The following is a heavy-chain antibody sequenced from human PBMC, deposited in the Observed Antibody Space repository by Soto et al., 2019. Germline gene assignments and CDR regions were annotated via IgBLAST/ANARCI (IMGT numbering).Heavy chain of an antibody. J-gene: IGHJ4*02. CDR2: IYHSGST. CDR3: AAGLDHNKVGY. V-gene: IGHV4-30-2*01. CDR1: GGSISSGGYS. Sequence: LSLTCAVSGGSISSGGYSWSWIRQPPGKGLEWIGYIYHSGSTYYNPSLKSRVTISVDRSKNQFSLKLSSVTAADTAVYFCAAGLDHNKVGYWGQGTLVTVSS. D-gene: IGHD2-2*03.